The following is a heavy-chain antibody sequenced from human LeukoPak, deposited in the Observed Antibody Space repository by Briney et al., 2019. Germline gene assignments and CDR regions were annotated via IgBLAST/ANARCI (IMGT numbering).Heavy chain of an antibody. Sequence: SETLSLTCTVSGGSISTYYWNWIRQPPGKGLEWIGYIYHSGSTNYNPSLQSRVTISVDTSKNQFSLKLSSVTAADTAVYYCARGFATWDYWGQGTLVTVSS. CDR3: ARGFATWDY. J-gene: IGHJ4*02. CDR1: GGSISTYY. CDR2: IYHSGST. V-gene: IGHV4-59*12.